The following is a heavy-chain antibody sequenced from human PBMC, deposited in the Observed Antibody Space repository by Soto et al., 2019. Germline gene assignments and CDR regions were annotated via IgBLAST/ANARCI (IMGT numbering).Heavy chain of an antibody. Sequence: SETLSLTCTVSGGSMSSNYWSWIRQSPGKGLEWIGFVYYGGTNYNPSFESRVTMSVDTPKNQFSLELNSVTAADTAVYYCVSYRGAFYFDHWGQGALVTVSS. CDR2: VYYGGT. CDR3: VSYRGAFYFDH. J-gene: IGHJ4*02. CDR1: GGSMSSNY. V-gene: IGHV4-59*01. D-gene: IGHD4-4*01.